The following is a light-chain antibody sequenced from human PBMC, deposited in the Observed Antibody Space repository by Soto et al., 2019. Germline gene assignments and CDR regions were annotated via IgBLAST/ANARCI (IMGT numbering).Light chain of an antibody. CDR2: DVS. V-gene: IGLV2-14*01. J-gene: IGLJ1*01. CDR3: SSYTSSSTLYV. Sequence: QSVLTHPASVSGSPGQSITISCTRTSSDVGGYNYVSWYQQHPGKAPKLMIYDVSNRPSGVSNRFSGSKSGNTASLTISGLQAEDEADYYCSSYTSSSTLYVFGTGTKVTV. CDR1: SSDVGGYNY.